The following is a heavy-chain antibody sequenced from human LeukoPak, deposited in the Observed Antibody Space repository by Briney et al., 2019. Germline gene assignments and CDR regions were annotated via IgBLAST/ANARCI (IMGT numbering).Heavy chain of an antibody. CDR3: ARTYYDILTGLDPFPYAFDI. V-gene: IGHV3-48*03. D-gene: IGHD3-9*01. CDR2: ISSSGSTI. CDR1: GFTFSSYE. J-gene: IGHJ3*02. Sequence: GGSLRLSCAASGFTFSSYEMNWVRQAPGKGLEWVSYISSSGSTIYYADSVKGRFTISRDNAKNSLYLQMNSLRAEDTAVYYCARTYYDILTGLDPFPYAFDIWGQGTMVTVSP.